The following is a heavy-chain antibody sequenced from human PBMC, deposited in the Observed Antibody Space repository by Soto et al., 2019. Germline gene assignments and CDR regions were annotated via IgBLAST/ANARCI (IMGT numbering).Heavy chain of an antibody. J-gene: IGHJ5*02. CDR2: ISGSGGST. D-gene: IGHD6-19*01. V-gene: IGHV3-23*01. Sequence: GGSLRLSCAASGFTFGSYAMSWVRQAPGKGLEWVSAISGSGGSTYYADSVKGRFTISRDNSKNTLYLQMNSLRAEDTAVYYCAKPQWLVNSNWFDPWGQGTLVTVSS. CDR3: AKPQWLVNSNWFDP. CDR1: GFTFGSYA.